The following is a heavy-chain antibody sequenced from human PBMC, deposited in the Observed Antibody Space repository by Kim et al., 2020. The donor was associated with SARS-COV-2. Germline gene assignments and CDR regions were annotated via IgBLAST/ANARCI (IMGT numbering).Heavy chain of an antibody. D-gene: IGHD3-16*01. CDR3: AKDLLRPPHGAYYYYYGMDV. J-gene: IGHJ6*02. CDR1: GFTFSSYG. V-gene: IGHV3-33*06. CDR2: IWYDGSNK. Sequence: GGSLRLSCAASGFTFSSYGMHWVRQAPGKGLEWVAVIWYDGSNKYYADSVKGRFTISRDNSKNTLYLQMNSLRAEDTAVYYCAKDLLRPPHGAYYYYYGMDVWGQGTTVTVSS.